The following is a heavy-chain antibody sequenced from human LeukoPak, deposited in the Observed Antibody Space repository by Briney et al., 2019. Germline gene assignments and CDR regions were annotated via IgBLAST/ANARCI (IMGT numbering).Heavy chain of an antibody. CDR1: GGSISSYY. J-gene: IGHJ4*02. V-gene: IGHV4-59*01. D-gene: IGHD5-24*01. Sequence: SETLSLTCTVSGGSISSYYWSWIRQPPGKGLEWIGYICYSGSTNYNPSLKSRVTISVDTSKNQFSLKLSSVTAADTAVYYCARGDGYNSLFGYWGQGTLVTVSS. CDR3: ARGDGYNSLFGY. CDR2: ICYSGST.